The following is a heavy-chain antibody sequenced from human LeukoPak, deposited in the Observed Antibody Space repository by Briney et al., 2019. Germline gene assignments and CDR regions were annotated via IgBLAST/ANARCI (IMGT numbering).Heavy chain of an antibody. CDR3: ARDSDVHCSGGRCTNFDY. J-gene: IGHJ4*02. CDR2: ISPSGTDI. V-gene: IGHV3-11*01. CDR1: AFTFSDNY. Sequence: GGSLRLSCAVSAFTFSDNYMTWVRQAPGKGLESVSYISPSGTDISYADSVKGRFTISSDNAKTSLYMQMNSLRAEDTAVYYCARDSDVHCSGGRCTNFDYWGQGTLVTVSS. D-gene: IGHD2-15*01.